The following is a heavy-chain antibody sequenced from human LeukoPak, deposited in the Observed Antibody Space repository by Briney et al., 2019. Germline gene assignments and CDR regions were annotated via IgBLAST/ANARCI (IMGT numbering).Heavy chain of an antibody. J-gene: IGHJ4*02. CDR3: TRDYQLLPD. CDR1: GFNFADYA. D-gene: IGHD2-2*01. V-gene: IGHV3-49*04. CDR2: IRSKAYGETT. Sequence: PGRSLRLSCTGAGFNFADYAMRWVRQAPGKGLEGVGFIRSKAYGETTLYAATVKGRFTISRDDSKRVAYLQMNSLRTEDTGVYFCTRDYQLLPDWGQGTLVTVYS.